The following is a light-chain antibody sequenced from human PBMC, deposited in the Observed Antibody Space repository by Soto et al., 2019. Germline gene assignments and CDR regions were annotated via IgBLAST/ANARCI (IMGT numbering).Light chain of an antibody. V-gene: IGLV2-14*03. CDR2: DVS. CDR1: SADIGAFGY. J-gene: IGLJ2*01. CDR3: SSYSTTSALV. Sequence: QSALTQPASVSGSPGQSITISCAGTSADIGAFGYVSWYQHQPGKAPKLLIYDVSDRPSGVSTRFSASKSANTASLTISGLQADDEADYYCSSYSTTSALVFGGVTKVTVL.